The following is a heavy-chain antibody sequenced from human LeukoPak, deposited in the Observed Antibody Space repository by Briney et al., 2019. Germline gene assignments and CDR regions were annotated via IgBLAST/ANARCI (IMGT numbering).Heavy chain of an antibody. CDR3: ASRPFETTVVPWDFY. CDR1: GYNFNTYW. Sequence: EPGESLKISYKGSGYNFNTYWVAWVRQLPGKGLEWMGTIRPMNSDVRYSPSFQGQDTISADRSINTAYLQWSSLTASDTAMYYCASRPFETTVVPWDFYWGQGTQVTVSS. D-gene: IGHD4-23*01. V-gene: IGHV5-51*01. CDR2: IRPMNSDV. J-gene: IGHJ4*02.